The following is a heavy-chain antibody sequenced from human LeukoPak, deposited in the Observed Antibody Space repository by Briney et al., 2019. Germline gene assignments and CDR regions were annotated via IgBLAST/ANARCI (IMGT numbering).Heavy chain of an antibody. Sequence: GASVKVSCKASGYTFTGYYMHWVRQAPGQGLEWMGWINPNSGGTNYAQKFQGRVTMTRDTSISTAYMELSRLRSDDTAVYYCARAHGIAVAGTFSVDYWGQGTLVTVPS. V-gene: IGHV1-2*02. J-gene: IGHJ4*02. D-gene: IGHD6-19*01. CDR3: ARAHGIAVAGTFSVDY. CDR1: GYTFTGYY. CDR2: INPNSGGT.